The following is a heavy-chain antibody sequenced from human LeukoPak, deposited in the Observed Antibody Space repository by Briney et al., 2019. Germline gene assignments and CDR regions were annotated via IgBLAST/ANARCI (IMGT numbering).Heavy chain of an antibody. D-gene: IGHD6-13*01. J-gene: IGHJ3*02. Sequence: GGSLRLSCAASGFTFSNYGMHWVRQAPGKGLEWVAFILYDGNNKYYADSVKGRFTISRDNSKNTLYLQMNSLRAEDTAVYYCARDLAQQLSSDAFDIWGQGTMVTVSS. CDR1: GFTFSNYG. CDR2: ILYDGNNK. CDR3: ARDLAQQLSSDAFDI. V-gene: IGHV3-30*02.